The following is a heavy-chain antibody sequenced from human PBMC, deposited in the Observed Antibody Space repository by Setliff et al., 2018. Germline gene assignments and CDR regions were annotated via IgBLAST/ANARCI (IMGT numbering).Heavy chain of an antibody. CDR3: ARVVAHTHFYDRSDYYFDGLDI. Sequence: SVKVSCKASGYNLDDFGINWLRQAPGQGLEWMGWIRPYIGHTIYAQKFQGRVTMTTDAPTSTAYMELTSLRHDDTAVYYCARVVAHTHFYDRSDYYFDGLDIWGQEAKVTVSS. V-gene: IGHV1-18*01. CDR2: IRPYIGHT. CDR1: GYNLDDFG. J-gene: IGHJ3*02. D-gene: IGHD3-22*01.